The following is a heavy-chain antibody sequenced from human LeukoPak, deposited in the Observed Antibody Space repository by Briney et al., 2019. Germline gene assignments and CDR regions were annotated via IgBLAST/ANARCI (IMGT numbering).Heavy chain of an antibody. D-gene: IGHD2-21*01. CDR2: IYYSGST. V-gene: IGHV4-59*01. CDR1: GDPINSYY. CDR3: ARTAYARFFDL. Sequence: SETLSLTCTVSGDPINSYYWSWIRQPPGKGLEWIGHIYYSGSTNYNTSLKSRVTISIDTSKNQFSLKLSSVTAADTAVYYCARTAYARFFDLWGRGTLVTVSS. J-gene: IGHJ2*01.